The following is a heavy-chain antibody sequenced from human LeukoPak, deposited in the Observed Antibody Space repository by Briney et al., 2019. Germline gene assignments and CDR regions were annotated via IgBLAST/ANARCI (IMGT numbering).Heavy chain of an antibody. CDR1: GFTFDDYA. Sequence: QPGGSLRLSCAASGFTFDDYAMHWVRQAPGKGLEWVSGISGSGGNTHYAASVKGRFTISRDNSKNTLYLQMNSLRAEDTAVYYCAKDRLVYGGYDYMYYYFGMDVWGQGTTLTVSS. V-gene: IGHV3-23*01. CDR2: ISGSGGNT. CDR3: AKDRLVYGGYDYMYYYFGMDV. D-gene: IGHD5-12*01. J-gene: IGHJ6*02.